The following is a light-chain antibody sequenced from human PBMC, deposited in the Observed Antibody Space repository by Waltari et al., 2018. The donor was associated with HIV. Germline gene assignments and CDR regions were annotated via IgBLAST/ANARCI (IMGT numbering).Light chain of an antibody. CDR1: SSDVGGYTY. CDR2: EVS. CDR3: SSYTSSISLV. J-gene: IGLJ2*01. Sequence: QSALSQPASVSGSPGQSIAISCTGTSSDVGGYTYVSWYQQHPGKAPKLMIYEVSNRPSGVSSRFSGSKSGNTASLTISGLQAEDEADYYCSSYTSSISLVFGGGTKLTVL. V-gene: IGLV2-14*01.